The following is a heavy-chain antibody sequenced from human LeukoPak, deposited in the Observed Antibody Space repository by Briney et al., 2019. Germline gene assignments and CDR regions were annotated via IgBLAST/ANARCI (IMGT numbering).Heavy chain of an antibody. J-gene: IGHJ4*02. D-gene: IGHD3-10*01. CDR3: ARDGGSRSSPLDSDY. Sequence: SETLSLTCTVSGASISSYYWSWIRQPPRKGLEWIAYISYSGSTNYNPSPKSRVTISVDTSKNQLPLKVRSVTAADTAVYYCARDGGSRSSPLDSDYWGQGTLVTVSS. CDR2: ISYSGST. V-gene: IGHV4-59*01. CDR1: GASISSYY.